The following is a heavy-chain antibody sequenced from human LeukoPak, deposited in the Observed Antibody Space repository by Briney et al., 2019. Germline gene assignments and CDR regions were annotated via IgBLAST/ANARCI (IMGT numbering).Heavy chain of an antibody. CDR3: ARGNLRFLEWLLYRFQGFDY. Sequence: AGSLRLSCAASGFTVSSNYMSWVRQAPGKGLEWVSVIYSGGSTYYADSVKGRFTISRDNSKNTLNLQMNSLRAEDTAVYYCARGNLRFLEWLLYRFQGFDYWGQGTLVTVSS. D-gene: IGHD3-3*01. CDR2: IYSGGST. CDR1: GFTVSSNY. V-gene: IGHV3-66*01. J-gene: IGHJ4*02.